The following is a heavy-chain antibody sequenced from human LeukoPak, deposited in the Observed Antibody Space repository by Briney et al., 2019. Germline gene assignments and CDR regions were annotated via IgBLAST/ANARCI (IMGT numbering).Heavy chain of an antibody. CDR1: GGSISSYY. V-gene: IGHV4-59*12. CDR3: ARDTGGSGWFDP. CDR2: IYYSGST. D-gene: IGHD3-16*01. J-gene: IGHJ5*02. Sequence: SETLSLTCTVSGGSISSYYWSWIRQPPGKGLEWIGYIYYSGSTYYNPSLKSRVTISVDTSKNQFSLKLSSVTAADTAVYYCARDTGGSGWFDPWGQGTLVTVSS.